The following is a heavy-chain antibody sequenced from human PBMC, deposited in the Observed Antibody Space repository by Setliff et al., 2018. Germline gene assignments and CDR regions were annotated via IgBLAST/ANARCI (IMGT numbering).Heavy chain of an antibody. D-gene: IGHD3-10*01. V-gene: IGHV4-61*10. CDR1: GGSVSSGSYY. CDR2: IYKSGST. J-gene: IGHJ4*02. Sequence: SETLSLTCTVSGGSVSSGSYYWSWIRQPAGKGLEWFGHIYKSGSTNYNPSLKSRVTMSADTSNNQFSLNLRSVTAADTAVYFCARQPSSGAYYNPRPYYFDYWGQGTLVTVSS. CDR3: ARQPSSGAYYNPRPYYFDY.